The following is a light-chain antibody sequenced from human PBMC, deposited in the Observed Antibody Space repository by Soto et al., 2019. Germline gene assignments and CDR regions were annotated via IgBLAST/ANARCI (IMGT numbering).Light chain of an antibody. V-gene: IGKV3-11*01. CDR3: QQRSDWPST. CDR1: QSVSSY. Sequence: EIVLTQSPATLSLSPGERATLSSRASQSVSSYLAWYQHKPCQAPRLLIYDASNRATGIPARFSGSGSGTDFTRTIRSLEPDDVAVCYCQQRSDWPSTFGGGTKVQIK. J-gene: IGKJ4*01. CDR2: DAS.